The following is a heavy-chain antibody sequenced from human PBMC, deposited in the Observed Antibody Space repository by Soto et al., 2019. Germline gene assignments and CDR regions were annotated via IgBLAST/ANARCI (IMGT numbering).Heavy chain of an antibody. D-gene: IGHD1-26*01. CDR1: GFSLTTSGVG. V-gene: IGHV2-5*01. Sequence: QSTLKESGPTLVKPTQTLTLTCSFSGFSLTTSGVGVGWIRQPPGKALEWLAHIYWSGDEHYRPSLKSRLSITKDTSRNQVVLTVTNMDPVDTATYYCAHRKGGSFDYWGQGTLVTVSS. CDR3: AHRKGGSFDY. J-gene: IGHJ4*02. CDR2: IYWSGDE.